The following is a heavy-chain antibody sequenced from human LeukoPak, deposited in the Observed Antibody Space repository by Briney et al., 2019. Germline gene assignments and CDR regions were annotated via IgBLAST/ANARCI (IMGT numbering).Heavy chain of an antibody. J-gene: IGHJ4*02. D-gene: IGHD3-10*01. CDR2: IYHSGSA. CDR1: GGSISTDKW. Sequence: SGTLSLTCAVSGGSISTDKWWNWVRQPPGKGLEWIGEIYHSGSANYNSSLQSRVTMSVDKSKNQFSLKLSSVTAADTAVYYCAKKDGGGAPFDYWGQGILVIVSS. V-gene: IGHV4-4*02. CDR3: AKKDGGGAPFDY.